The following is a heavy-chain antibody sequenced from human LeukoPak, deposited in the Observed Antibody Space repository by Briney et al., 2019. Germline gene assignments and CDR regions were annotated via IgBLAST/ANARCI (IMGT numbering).Heavy chain of an antibody. V-gene: IGHV3-30*02. Sequence: GGSLRLSCTASGFTFSSYGMHWVRQAPGKGLEWVTFIRHDGSATYYADSVKGRFTSSRDNSKSTVYLEVNSLRPEDTAVYYCARLMVGQAGLGGTHLDYWGQGTLLSVSS. CDR2: IRHDGSAT. J-gene: IGHJ4*02. CDR3: ARLMVGQAGLGGTHLDY. CDR1: GFTFSSYG. D-gene: IGHD3/OR15-3a*01.